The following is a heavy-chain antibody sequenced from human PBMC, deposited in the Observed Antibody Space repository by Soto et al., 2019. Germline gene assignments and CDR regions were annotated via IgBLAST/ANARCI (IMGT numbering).Heavy chain of an antibody. CDR1: GFTFSSYH. V-gene: IGHV3-48*02. D-gene: IGHD3-3*01. CDR2: ISSSSSTI. CDR3: AREPIIPATYGMGV. Sequence: EVQLVESGGGLVQPGGSLRLSCAASGFTFSSYHMNWVRQAPGKGLEWISYISSSSSTIFYADSVKGRFTISRDNAKNPLDLPMSRLRDEDTAVYYCAREPIIPATYGMGVWGQGTTVTVPS. J-gene: IGHJ6*02.